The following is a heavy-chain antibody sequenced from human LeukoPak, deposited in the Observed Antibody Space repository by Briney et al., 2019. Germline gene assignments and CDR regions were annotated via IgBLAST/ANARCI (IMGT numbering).Heavy chain of an antibody. D-gene: IGHD3-22*01. CDR3: ARGSLDYYDSSGCDY. J-gene: IGHJ4*02. Sequence: GGSLRLSCAASGFTFSSYEMNWVRQTPGKGLEWIAYISSSGNTIYYADSVKGRFTISRDNAKNSLYLQMNSLRAEDTAVYYCARGSLDYYDSSGCDYWGQGTLVTVSS. CDR2: ISSSGNTI. CDR1: GFTFSSYE. V-gene: IGHV3-48*03.